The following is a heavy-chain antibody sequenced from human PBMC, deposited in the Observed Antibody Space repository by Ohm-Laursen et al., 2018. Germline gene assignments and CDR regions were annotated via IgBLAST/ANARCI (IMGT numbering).Heavy chain of an antibody. CDR1: GFTFRIYT. D-gene: IGHD5-12*01. Sequence: GSLRLSCTVSGFTFRIYTMSWARQAPGKGLEWVAAISSSGGHTYYADSVTGRVSISRDNSKNTVSLQMDRLRDDDTAVYYCAKLGDDSAYGGYWGQGTLVTVSS. CDR3: AKLGDDSAYGGY. CDR2: ISSSGGHT. V-gene: IGHV3-23*01. J-gene: IGHJ4*02.